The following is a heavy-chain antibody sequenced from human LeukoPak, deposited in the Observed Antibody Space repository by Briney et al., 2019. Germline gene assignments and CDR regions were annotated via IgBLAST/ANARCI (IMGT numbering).Heavy chain of an antibody. CDR3: ARGIAVAGTPYFDY. Sequence: GGSLRLSCAASGCTFSSYSMNWVRQAPGKGLEWVSSISSSSSYIYYADSVKGRFTISRDNAKNSLYLQMNSLRAEDTAVYYCARGIAVAGTPYFDYWGQGTLVTVSS. D-gene: IGHD6-19*01. V-gene: IGHV3-21*01. CDR2: ISSSSSYI. CDR1: GCTFSSYS. J-gene: IGHJ4*02.